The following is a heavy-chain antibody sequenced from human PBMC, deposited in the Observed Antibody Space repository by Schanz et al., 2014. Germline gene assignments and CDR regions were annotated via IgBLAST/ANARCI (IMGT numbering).Heavy chain of an antibody. J-gene: IGHJ3*01. CDR1: GYTFTGHY. CDR3: ATMWAYCTITTCHTLEPFDV. CDR2: INPNSGGT. D-gene: IGHD2-2*01. V-gene: IGHV1-2*06. Sequence: QVQLVQSGAEVKKPGASVKVSCKASGYTFTGHYMHWVRQAPGQGLEWMGRINPNSGGTNYAQKFQGRVTMTWDTSTSTAYMELRRLRSDDTAIYYCATMWAYCTITTCHTLEPFDVWGQGTMVTVSS.